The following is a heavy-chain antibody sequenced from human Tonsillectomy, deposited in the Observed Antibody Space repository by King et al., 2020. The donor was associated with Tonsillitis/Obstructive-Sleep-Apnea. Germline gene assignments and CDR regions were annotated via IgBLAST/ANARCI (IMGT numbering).Heavy chain of an antibody. Sequence: VQLVQSGAEVKKPGASVKVSCKASGYTFTSYYMHWVRQAPGQGLEWMGVINPSGGTTSYAQRFQGRVTMTSDTSTSTVYMELSSLRSEDTAVYYCAGDPPNCSGGSCYSGNAFDIWGQGTMVTVSS. CDR1: GYTFTSYY. D-gene: IGHD2-15*01. CDR3: AGDPPNCSGGSCYSGNAFDI. CDR2: INPSGGTT. J-gene: IGHJ3*02. V-gene: IGHV1-46*01.